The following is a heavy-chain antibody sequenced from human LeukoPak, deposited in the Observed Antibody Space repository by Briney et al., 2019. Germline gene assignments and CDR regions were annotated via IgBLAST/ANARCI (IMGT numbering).Heavy chain of an antibody. CDR3: VRDPDALDY. V-gene: IGHV3-48*02. Sequence: GGSLRLSCAASGFSFSTYAMNWVRQAPGKGLEWVSYIRSSGYPIHYADSVKGRFTISRDNAKSSVYLQMNSLRDEDTAVYYCVRDPDALDYWGQGTLVTVSS. J-gene: IGHJ4*02. CDR1: GFSFSTYA. CDR2: IRSSGYPI.